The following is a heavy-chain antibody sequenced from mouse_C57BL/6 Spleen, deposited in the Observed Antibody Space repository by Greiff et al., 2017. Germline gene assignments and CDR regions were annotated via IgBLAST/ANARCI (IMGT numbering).Heavy chain of an antibody. CDR2: INPNNGGT. Sequence: VQLQQSGPELVKPGASVKIPCKASGYTFTDYNMDWVKQSHGKSLEWIGDINPNNGGTIYNQKFKGKATLTVDKSSSTAYMELRSLTSEDTAVYYCARKDGYEDWFAYWGQGTLVTVSA. J-gene: IGHJ3*01. D-gene: IGHD2-2*01. CDR3: ARKDGYEDWFAY. CDR1: GYTFTDYN. V-gene: IGHV1-18*01.